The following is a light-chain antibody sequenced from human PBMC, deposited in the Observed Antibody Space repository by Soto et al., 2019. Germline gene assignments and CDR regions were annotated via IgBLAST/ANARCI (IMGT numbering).Light chain of an antibody. CDR3: QQANSFPIT. Sequence: DIQMTQSPSSVSASVGDRVTITCRASQGISSWLAWYQKKKGKAPRLLIYAASSLQSGVPSRLRGSGSGTDFTLTISSLQNEDFATYYCQQANSFPITFGHGTGLEI. J-gene: IGKJ5*01. CDR2: AAS. V-gene: IGKV1-12*01. CDR1: QGISSW.